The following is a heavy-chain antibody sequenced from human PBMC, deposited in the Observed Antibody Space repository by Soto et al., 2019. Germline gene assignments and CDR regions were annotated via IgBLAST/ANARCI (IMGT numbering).Heavy chain of an antibody. CDR3: ARDSGRGGAMDV. V-gene: IGHV3-48*02. D-gene: IGHD3-10*01. CDR2: ITDRSTTT. J-gene: IGHJ6*02. Sequence: PGGSLRLSCAASGFTFSDFHMHWVRQASGKGLEWVAYITDRSTTTFYADSVRGRFTVSRDNAKNSLYLQMNRLRDEDTALYYCARDSGRGGAMDVWGQGTTVTVSS. CDR1: GFTFSDFH.